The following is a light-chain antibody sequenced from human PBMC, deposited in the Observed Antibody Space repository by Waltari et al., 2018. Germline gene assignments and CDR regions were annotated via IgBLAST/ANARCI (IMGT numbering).Light chain of an antibody. CDR3: AAWDDRLNGLS. V-gene: IGLV1-44*01. CDR2: NDN. Sequence: QSVLTQPPSASGTPGQRVTIPCSGSGSNIGINTVNWYQQLPGTAPKLLIYNDNQRPSGLPDRFSGSKSGSSASLAISGLQSDDEANYYGAAWDDRLNGLSFGTGTRVTVL. CDR1: GSNIGINT. J-gene: IGLJ1*01.